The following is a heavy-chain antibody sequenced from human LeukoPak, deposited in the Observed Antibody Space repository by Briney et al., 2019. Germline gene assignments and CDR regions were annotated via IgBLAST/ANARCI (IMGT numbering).Heavy chain of an antibody. J-gene: IGHJ6*03. Sequence: TPSETLSLTCTVSGYSISSGYYWGWIRQPPGKGLEWIGSMLYSGSTYYNPTLRSRVTLSVDMANNQFSLKLRSVTAADTSVYYCARLAAEYYYYMDVWGTGTAVTISS. D-gene: IGHD6-13*01. CDR2: MLYSGST. V-gene: IGHV4-38-2*02. CDR3: ARLAAEYYYYMDV. CDR1: GYSISSGYY.